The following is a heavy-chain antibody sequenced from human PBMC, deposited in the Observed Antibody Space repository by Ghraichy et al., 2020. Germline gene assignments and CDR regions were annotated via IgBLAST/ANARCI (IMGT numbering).Heavy chain of an antibody. D-gene: IGHD5-18*01. CDR1: GFTFSSYA. CDR3: AKDMDEDVDTANDY. J-gene: IGHJ4*02. CDR2: ISGSGGST. Sequence: GSLRLSCAASGFTFSSYAMSWVRQAPGKGLEWVSAISGSGGSTYYADSVKGRFTISRDNSKNTLYLQMNSLRAEDTAVYYCAKDMDEDVDTANDYWGQGTLVTVSS. V-gene: IGHV3-23*01.